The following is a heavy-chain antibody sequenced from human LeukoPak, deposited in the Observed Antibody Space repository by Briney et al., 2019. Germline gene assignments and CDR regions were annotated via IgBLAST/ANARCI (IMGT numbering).Heavy chain of an antibody. CDR2: INHSGST. Sequence: SETLSLTCAVYGGSFSGYYWSWTRQPPGKGLEWIGEINHSGSTNYNPSLKSRVTISVDTSKNQFSLKLSSVTAADTAVYYCARGHGSGSYRVFDPWGQGTLVTVSS. CDR3: ARGHGSGSYRVFDP. D-gene: IGHD3-10*01. V-gene: IGHV4-34*01. CDR1: GGSFSGYY. J-gene: IGHJ5*02.